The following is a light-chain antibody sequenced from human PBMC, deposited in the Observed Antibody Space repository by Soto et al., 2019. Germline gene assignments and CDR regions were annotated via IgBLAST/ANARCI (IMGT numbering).Light chain of an antibody. Sequence: ALTQPPSASGSPGQSVTISCTGTSSDFGGYNYVSWYQQHPGKAPKLMIYEVSKRPSGVPDRFSGSKSGNTASLTVSGLQAEDGADYYCSSYAGSNNFGVFGTGTKVTVL. CDR1: SSDFGGYNY. V-gene: IGLV2-8*01. CDR3: SSYAGSNNFGV. CDR2: EVS. J-gene: IGLJ1*01.